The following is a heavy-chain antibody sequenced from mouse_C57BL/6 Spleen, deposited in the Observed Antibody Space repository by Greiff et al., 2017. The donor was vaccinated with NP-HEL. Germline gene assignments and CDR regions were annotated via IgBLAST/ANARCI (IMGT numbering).Heavy chain of an antibody. J-gene: IGHJ4*01. Sequence: QVQLQQPGAELVKPGASVKVSCKASGYTFTSYWMHWVKQRPGQGLEWIGRIHPSDSDTNYNQKFKGKATLTVDKSSSTAYMQLSSLTSEDSAVYYCAIHGDDYDFLYAMDYWGQGTSVTVSS. D-gene: IGHD2-4*01. V-gene: IGHV1-74*01. CDR3: AIHGDDYDFLYAMDY. CDR1: GYTFTSYW. CDR2: IHPSDSDT.